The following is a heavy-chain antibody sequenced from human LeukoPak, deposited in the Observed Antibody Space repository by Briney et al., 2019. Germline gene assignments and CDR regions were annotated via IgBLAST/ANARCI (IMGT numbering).Heavy chain of an antibody. CDR1: GLTFSTYW. CDR2: INSYGTST. CDR3: AVAIEGAFDP. V-gene: IGHV3-74*01. D-gene: IGHD1-26*01. J-gene: IGHJ5*02. Sequence: PGGSLRLSCAASGLTFSTYWMHGVRQAPGKGLVWVSRINSYGTSTSYADSVKGRFTISRDNAKNTLYLQMNSLRAEDTAVYYCAVAIEGAFDPWGQGTLVTVSS.